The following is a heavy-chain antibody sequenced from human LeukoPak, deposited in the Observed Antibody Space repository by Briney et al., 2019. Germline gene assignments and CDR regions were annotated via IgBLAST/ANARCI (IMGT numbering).Heavy chain of an antibody. D-gene: IGHD2-2*01. V-gene: IGHV1-8*02. Sequence: GASVKVSCKASGYLFTAFYMSWVRQAPGQGLEWMGWMNPNSGNTGYAQKFQGRVTMTRNTSISTAYMELSSLRSEDTAVYYCARGPAGIDYWGQGTLVTVSS. CDR2: MNPNSGNT. CDR1: GYLFTAFY. J-gene: IGHJ4*02. CDR3: ARGPAGIDY.